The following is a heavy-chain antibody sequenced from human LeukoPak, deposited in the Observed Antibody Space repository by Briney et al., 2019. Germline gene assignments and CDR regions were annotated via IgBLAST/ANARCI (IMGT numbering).Heavy chain of an antibody. CDR1: GYTFTSYG. Sequence: ASVKVSCKASGYTFTSYGISWVRQAPGQGLEWMGWISAYNGNTNYAQKLQGRVTMTTDTSTSTAYMELRSLRSDDTAVYYCARDWSLYYDFWSGYGPAYYYYYGMDVRGQGTTVTVSS. V-gene: IGHV1-18*01. CDR2: ISAYNGNT. D-gene: IGHD3-3*01. CDR3: ARDWSLYYDFWSGYGPAYYYYYGMDV. J-gene: IGHJ6*02.